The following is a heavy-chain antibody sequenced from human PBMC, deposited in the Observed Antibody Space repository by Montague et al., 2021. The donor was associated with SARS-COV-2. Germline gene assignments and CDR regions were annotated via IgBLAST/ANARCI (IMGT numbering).Heavy chain of an antibody. D-gene: IGHD3-3*01. V-gene: IGHV4-34*01. J-gene: IGHJ6*02. CDR2: INHSGST. CDR3: GGTWVYFSPVDV. Sequence: SETLSLTCAVYGGSVSDYYWSWIRQPPGKGLEWIGEINHSGSTNXXPSLKSRVTTSVDTSKNQFSLKLTSVTAADTAVYYCGGTWVYFSPVDVWGQGTTVIVSS. CDR1: GGSVSDYY.